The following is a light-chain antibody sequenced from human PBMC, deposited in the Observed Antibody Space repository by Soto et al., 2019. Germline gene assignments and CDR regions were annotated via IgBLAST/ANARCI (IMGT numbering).Light chain of an antibody. CDR2: EAS. Sequence: DIQMTQSPSTLSASIGDRVTITCRASQNINNWLAWYQQKPGKAPNLLIYEASALETGVPSRFSGSRSGTEFTLSISSLQPDDFATYSCQQYETSWTFGQGTKVEIK. V-gene: IGKV1-5*03. CDR1: QNINNW. CDR3: QQYETSWT. J-gene: IGKJ1*01.